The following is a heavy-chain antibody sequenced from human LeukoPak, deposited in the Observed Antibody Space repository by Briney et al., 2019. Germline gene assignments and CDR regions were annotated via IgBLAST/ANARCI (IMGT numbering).Heavy chain of an antibody. J-gene: IGHJ3*02. CDR3: VRDWEGFNFDI. D-gene: IGHD1-26*01. CDR1: GGSVSSYY. Sequence: XTLSLTCTVSGGSVSSYYWSWVRQPPGEGLEWIAYVYNSGTTNYKPSLKSRVTISVDRSKNQFSLKMNSVTAADTAVYYCVRDWEGFNFDIWGQGTMVTVSS. V-gene: IGHV4-59*02. CDR2: VYNSGTT.